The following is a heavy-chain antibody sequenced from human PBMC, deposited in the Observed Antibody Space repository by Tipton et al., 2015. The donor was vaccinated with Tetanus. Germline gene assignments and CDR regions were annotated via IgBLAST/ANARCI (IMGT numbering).Heavy chain of an antibody. CDR1: GGSISSGGYY. CDR2: IYYSGST. CDR3: ARARHGYYYDSSGPIASYYYYGMDV. J-gene: IGHJ6*02. Sequence: LRLSCTVSGGSISSGGYYWSWIRQHPGKGLEWIGYIYYSGSTNYNPSLKSRVTISVDTSKNQFSLKLSSVTAADTAVYYCARARHGYYYDSSGPIASYYYYGMDVWGQGTTVTVSS. D-gene: IGHD3-22*01. V-gene: IGHV4-61*08.